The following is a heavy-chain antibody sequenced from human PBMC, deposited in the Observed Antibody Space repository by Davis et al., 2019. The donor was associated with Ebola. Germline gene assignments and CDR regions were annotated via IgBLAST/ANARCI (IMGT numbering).Heavy chain of an antibody. D-gene: IGHD7-27*01. CDR3: ARVETGPYYYYGMDV. CDR2: IYSGGST. CDR1: GFTVSSNY. Sequence: GGSLRLSCAASGFTVSSNYMSWVRQAPGKGLEWVSVIYSGGSTYYADSVKGRFTISRDNSKNTLYLQMNSLRAEDTAVYYCARVETGPYYYYGMDVWGQGTTVTVSS. J-gene: IGHJ6*02. V-gene: IGHV3-66*01.